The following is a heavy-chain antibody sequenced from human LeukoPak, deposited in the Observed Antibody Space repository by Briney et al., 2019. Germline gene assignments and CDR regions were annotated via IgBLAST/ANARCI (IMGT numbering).Heavy chain of an antibody. CDR2: IIPIFGTA. CDR1: GGTFSSYA. CDR3: AREGIVATID. J-gene: IGHJ4*02. V-gene: IGHV1-69*05. Sequence: GASVKVSCKASGGTFSSYAISWVRQAPGQGLEWMGAIIPIFGTANYAQKFQGRVTITTDESTSTAYMELSSLRSEDTAVYYCAREGIVATIDWGQGTLVTVSS. D-gene: IGHD5-12*01.